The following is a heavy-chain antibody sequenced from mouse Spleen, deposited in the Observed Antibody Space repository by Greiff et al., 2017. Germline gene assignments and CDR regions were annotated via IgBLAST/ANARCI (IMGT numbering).Heavy chain of an antibody. J-gene: IGHJ4*01. CDR2: ISYDGSN. D-gene: IGHD3-1*01. Sequence: EVQLQESGPGLVKPSQSLSLTCSVTGYSITSGYYWNWIRQFPGNKLEWMGYISYDGSNNYNPSLKNRISITRDTSKNQFFLKLNSVTTEDTATYYCAIDSSGYVNYAMDYWGQGTSVTVSS. CDR1: GYSITSGYY. CDR3: AIDSSGYVNYAMDY. V-gene: IGHV3-6*01.